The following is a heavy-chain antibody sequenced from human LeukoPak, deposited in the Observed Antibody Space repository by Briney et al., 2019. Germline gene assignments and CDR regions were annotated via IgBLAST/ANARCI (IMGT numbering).Heavy chain of an antibody. CDR2: IYSSGST. V-gene: IGHV4-4*09. D-gene: IGHD3-22*01. CDR3: ARAYYFDTSGYDY. Sequence: SETLSLTCTVSGGSIGSYYWSWSRQPPGKGLEWIGYIYSSGSTNYNPSLKSRVNLSEDTSKNQFSLKLSSVTAADTAMYYCARAYYFDTSGYDYWGQGTLVTVSS. J-gene: IGHJ4*02. CDR1: GGSIGSYY.